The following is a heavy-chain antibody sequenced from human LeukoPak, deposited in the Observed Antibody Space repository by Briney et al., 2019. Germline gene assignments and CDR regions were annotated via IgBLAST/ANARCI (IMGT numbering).Heavy chain of an antibody. V-gene: IGHV3-33*01. Sequence: PGGSLRLSCAASGFTFSLYAMHWVRQAPGKGLEWVALIWYDGSKKYYADSVEGRFTISRDNAKNTLYLQMNSLRAEDTAVYYCARDYGEGGYYFDYWGQGTLVTVSS. CDR1: GFTFSLYA. CDR3: ARDYGEGGYYFDY. D-gene: IGHD4-17*01. CDR2: IWYDGSKK. J-gene: IGHJ4*02.